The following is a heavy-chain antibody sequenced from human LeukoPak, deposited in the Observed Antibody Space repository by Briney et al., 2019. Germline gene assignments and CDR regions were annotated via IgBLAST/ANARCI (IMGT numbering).Heavy chain of an antibody. Sequence: PSETLSLTCTVSVGSITGYYWNWIRQPAGQGLEWLGRVYSSGVGNYNPSLTSRVTMSVDTSKNQFSLKLTSLTAADTAVYYCAREEFLHEIDSSGYFVYWGQGTLVTVSS. J-gene: IGHJ4*02. V-gene: IGHV4-4*07. D-gene: IGHD3-22*01. CDR3: AREEFLHEIDSSGYFVY. CDR2: VYSSGVG. CDR1: VGSITGYY.